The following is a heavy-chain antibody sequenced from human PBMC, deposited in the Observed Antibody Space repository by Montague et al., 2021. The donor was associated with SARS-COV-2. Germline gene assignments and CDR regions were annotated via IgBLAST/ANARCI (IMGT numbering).Heavy chain of an antibody. CDR3: ARLRDGVVPSPILGVGPYYSYYYMDV. Sequence: SETLSLTCAVSGGSFSGFYWSWVRQSPGEGLEWIGEINRSGSINYNPSLKSRVTILVDASKNQLSLKLTSVAAADTAVYYCARLRDGVVPSPILGVGPYYSYYYMDVWGRGTTVTVSS. V-gene: IGHV4-34*01. CDR2: INRSGSI. J-gene: IGHJ6*03. D-gene: IGHD3-10*01. CDR1: GGSFSGFY.